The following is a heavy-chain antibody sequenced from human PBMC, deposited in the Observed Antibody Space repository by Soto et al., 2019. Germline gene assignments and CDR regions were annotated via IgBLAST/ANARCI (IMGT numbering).Heavy chain of an antibody. CDR3: PRDVFSQGSYYFDY. V-gene: IGHV3-33*01. Sequence: QVQLVESGGGVVQPGRSLRLSCAASGFTFNRYGMHWVRQAPGKGLEWVAVIWFDGSNRDYADSVKGRFTISRDNSKNTLYLQMNSLRAEDTAVYYCPRDVFSQGSYYFDYWGQGTLVTVSS. CDR2: IWFDGSNR. CDR1: GFTFNRYG. J-gene: IGHJ4*02.